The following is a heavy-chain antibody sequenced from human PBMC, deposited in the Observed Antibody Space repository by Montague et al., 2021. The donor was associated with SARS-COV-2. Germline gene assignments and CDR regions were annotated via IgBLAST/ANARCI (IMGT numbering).Heavy chain of an antibody. V-gene: IGHV3-66*01. D-gene: IGHD2-15*01. CDR1: GFTVSSNY. Sequence: SLRLSCEASGFTVSSNYMSWVRQAPGKGLEWVSVIYSGGSTYYADSVKGRFTISRDNSKNTLYLPMNSLRAEDTAVCYCARDVVVVAATGVHYSDYGMDVWGQGTTVTVSS. CDR2: IYSGGST. CDR3: ARDVVVVAATGVHYSDYGMDV. J-gene: IGHJ6*02.